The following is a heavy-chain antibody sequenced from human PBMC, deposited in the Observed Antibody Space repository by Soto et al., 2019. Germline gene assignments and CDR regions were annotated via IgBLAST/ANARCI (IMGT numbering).Heavy chain of an antibody. J-gene: IGHJ5*02. Sequence: GGSLRLSCAASGFTFSDYDISWVRQGPGKGLAWVSAISGSGRSTYYADSVKGRFTISRDNPKNTLYLQMNSLRAEDTALYYCARDRRGVLDPWGQGMPVTVSS. CDR1: GFTFSDYD. V-gene: IGHV3-23*01. CDR2: ISGSGRST. CDR3: ARDRRGVLDP.